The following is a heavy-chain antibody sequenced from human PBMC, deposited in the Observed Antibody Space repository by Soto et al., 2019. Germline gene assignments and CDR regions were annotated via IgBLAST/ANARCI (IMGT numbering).Heavy chain of an antibody. CDR2: ISYDGSNR. CDR1: GFTFSSYG. D-gene: IGHD3-3*01. CDR3: ASTWSGYYYFDS. Sequence: GGSLRLSCAASGFTFSSYGMHWVRQAPGKGLEWVAVISYDGSNRYYGDSVKGRFTISRDNSKNTLYLQMNSLRAEDTAVYYCASTWSGYYYFDSWGQGTLVTVSS. V-gene: IGHV3-30*03. J-gene: IGHJ4*02.